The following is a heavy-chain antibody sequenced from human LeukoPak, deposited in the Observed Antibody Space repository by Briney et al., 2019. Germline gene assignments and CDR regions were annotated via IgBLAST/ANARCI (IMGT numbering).Heavy chain of an antibody. J-gene: IGHJ4*02. Sequence: SEALSLTCAVYGGSFSGYYWSWIRQPPGEGLEWIGEINHSGSTNYNPSLKSRVTISVDTSKNQFSLKLSSVTAADTAVYYCARGPGYSSSWYRGDHDYWGQGTLVTVSS. D-gene: IGHD6-13*01. CDR1: GGSFSGYY. CDR3: ARGPGYSSSWYRGDHDY. CDR2: INHSGST. V-gene: IGHV4-34*01.